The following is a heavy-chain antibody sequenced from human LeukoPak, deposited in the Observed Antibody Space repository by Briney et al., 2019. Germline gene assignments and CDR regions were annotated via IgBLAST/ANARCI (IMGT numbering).Heavy chain of an antibody. D-gene: IGHD4-17*01. Sequence: PGGSLRLSCAASGFTFSSYCISWVRQAPGKGREGVANIKQDGSEKYYVDSVKGRFPISRDSAKNSLYLQMNSLRAEDTAVYYCARGHGDYDYWGQGTLVTVSS. CDR2: IKQDGSEK. J-gene: IGHJ4*02. CDR3: ARGHGDYDY. CDR1: GFTFSSYC. V-gene: IGHV3-7*01.